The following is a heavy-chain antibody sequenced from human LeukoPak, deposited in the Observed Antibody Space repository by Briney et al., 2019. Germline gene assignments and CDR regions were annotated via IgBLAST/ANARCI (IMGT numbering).Heavy chain of an antibody. CDR3: ARGLGYCSGTSCLNWFDP. V-gene: IGHV3-74*01. CDR1: GFTFSSYW. Sequence: GGSLRLSCAASGFTFSSYWMHWVRQAPGKGLVWVSRINSDGTSSSYADSVKGRFTISRDNAKNTLYLQMNRLRAEDTTAYYCARGLGYCSGTSCLNWFDPWGQGTLVTVSS. D-gene: IGHD2-2*01. CDR2: INSDGTSS. J-gene: IGHJ5*02.